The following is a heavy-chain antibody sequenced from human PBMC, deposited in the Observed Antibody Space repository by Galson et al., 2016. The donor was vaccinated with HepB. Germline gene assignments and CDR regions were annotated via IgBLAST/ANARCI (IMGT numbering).Heavy chain of an antibody. CDR3: ARADCSGGGCSLANFDY. CDR2: ISRSSTYK. Sequence: SLRLSCAASGFTFSTYGVHWVRQAPGKGLEWVSSISRSSTYKHYADSVKGRFTISRDNAKNSLYLQMSSLRAEDTAVYYCARADCSGGGCSLANFDYWGQGTLVTVSS. J-gene: IGHJ4*02. D-gene: IGHD2-15*01. V-gene: IGHV3-21*01. CDR1: GFTFSTYG.